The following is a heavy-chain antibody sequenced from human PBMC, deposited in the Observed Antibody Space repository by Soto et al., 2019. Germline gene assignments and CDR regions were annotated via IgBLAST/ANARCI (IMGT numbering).Heavy chain of an antibody. J-gene: IGHJ5*02. CDR3: ARGYAGPLSIFDP. CDR2: ISHSGST. D-gene: IGHD3-16*01. Sequence: LRLSCAASGFTFSSYAMSWILQQPGKGLEWIGYISHSGSTYYTPSLKSRVIISADTSKNQFSVNLTSVTAADTAVYYCARGYAGPLSIFDPWGQGTLVTVSS. CDR1: GFTFSSYA. V-gene: IGHV4-31*02.